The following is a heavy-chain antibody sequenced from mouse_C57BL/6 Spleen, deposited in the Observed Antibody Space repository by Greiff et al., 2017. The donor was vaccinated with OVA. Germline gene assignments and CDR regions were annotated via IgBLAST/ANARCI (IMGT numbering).Heavy chain of an antibody. CDR1: GYTFTSYG. J-gene: IGHJ2*01. Sequence: QVQLQQSGAELARPGASVTLSCKASGYTFTSYGISWVKQRTGQGLEWIGEIYPRSGNTYYNEKFKGKATLTADKSSSTAYMELRSLTSEDSAVYFCARSGGITTVVAHFDYWGQGTTLTVSS. CDR3: ARSGGITTVVAHFDY. D-gene: IGHD1-1*01. CDR2: IYPRSGNT. V-gene: IGHV1-81*01.